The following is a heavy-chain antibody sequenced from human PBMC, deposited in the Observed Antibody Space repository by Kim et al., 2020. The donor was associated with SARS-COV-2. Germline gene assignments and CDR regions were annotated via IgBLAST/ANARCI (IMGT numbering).Heavy chain of an antibody. CDR2: INSDGSST. D-gene: IGHD3-22*01. J-gene: IGHJ6*02. V-gene: IGHV3-74*01. CDR1: GFTFSSYW. Sequence: GGSLRLSCAASGFTFSSYWMHWVRQAPGKGLVWVSRINSDGSSTSYADSVKGRFTISRDNAKNTLYLQMNSLRAEDTAVHYCAREIVVVILYGMDVWGQGTTVTVSS. CDR3: AREIVVVILYGMDV.